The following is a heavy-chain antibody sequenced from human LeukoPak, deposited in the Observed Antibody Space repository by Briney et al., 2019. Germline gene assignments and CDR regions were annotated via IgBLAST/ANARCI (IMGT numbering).Heavy chain of an antibody. V-gene: IGHV1-8*03. CDR2: MNPNSGNT. Sequence: GASVKVSCKASGYTFTSYDINWVRRATGQGLEWMGWMNPNSGNTGYAQKFQGRVTITRNTSISAAYMELSSLRSEDTAVYYCARVLRTSCYTPLGYWGQGTLVTVSS. CDR1: GYTFTSYD. CDR3: ARVLRTSCYTPLGY. J-gene: IGHJ4*02. D-gene: IGHD2-2*02.